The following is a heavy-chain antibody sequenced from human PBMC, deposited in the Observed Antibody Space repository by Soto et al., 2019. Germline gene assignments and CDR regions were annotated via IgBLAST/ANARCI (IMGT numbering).Heavy chain of an antibody. V-gene: IGHV6-1*01. J-gene: IGHJ4*02. CDR2: TYYRSKWYN. CDR1: GDSVSSNSAA. D-gene: IGHD6-13*01. CDR3: ARQSGFEQQLINDY. Sequence: SQTLSLTCAIYGDSVSSNSAAWNWIRQSPSRGLEWLGRTYYRSKWYNDYAVSVKSRITINPDTSKNQFSLQLNSVTPEDTAVYYCARQSGFEQQLINDYWGQGTLVTVSS.